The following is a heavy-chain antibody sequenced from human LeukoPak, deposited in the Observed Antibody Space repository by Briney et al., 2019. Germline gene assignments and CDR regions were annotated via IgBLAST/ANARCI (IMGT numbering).Heavy chain of an antibody. V-gene: IGHV1-69*06. CDR2: VIPIFGTA. CDR3: ARAGGWQLVRNNWFDP. CDR1: GGTFISYA. Sequence: PVKVSCKASGGTFISYAISWVRQAPGQGLEWRGGVIPIFGTANYAQKFQGRVTITADKSTSTAYMELSSLRSEDTAVYYCARAGGWQLVRNNWFDPWGQGTLVTVSS. D-gene: IGHD6-6*01. J-gene: IGHJ5*02.